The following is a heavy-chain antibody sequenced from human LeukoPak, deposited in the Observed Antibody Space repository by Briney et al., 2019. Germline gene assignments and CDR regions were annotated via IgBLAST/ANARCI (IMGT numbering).Heavy chain of an antibody. CDR1: GGSFSGYY. D-gene: IGHD3-10*01. CDR2: IYSSGST. Sequence: SETLSLTCAVYGGSFSGYYWNWIRQPAGKGLEWIGRIYSSGSTNYNPSLKSRVTISVDTSKNQFSLKLSSVTAADTAVYYCAREGLNMVRGVIPKEAWGWFDPWGQGTLVTVSS. J-gene: IGHJ5*02. CDR3: AREGLNMVRGVIPKEAWGWFDP. V-gene: IGHV4-4*07.